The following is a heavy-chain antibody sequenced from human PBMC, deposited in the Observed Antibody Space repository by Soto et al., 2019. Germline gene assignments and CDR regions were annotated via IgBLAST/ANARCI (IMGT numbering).Heavy chain of an antibody. Sequence: SETLSLTCAVNGRSFSGYYWSWIRQPPGKGLEWIGEINHSGSTNYNPSLKSRVTISVDTSKNQFSLKLSSVTAADTAVYYCAITMVRASFDYWGQGTLVTVS. V-gene: IGHV4-34*01. CDR3: AITMVRASFDY. CDR2: INHSGST. CDR1: GRSFSGYY. J-gene: IGHJ4*02. D-gene: IGHD3-10*01.